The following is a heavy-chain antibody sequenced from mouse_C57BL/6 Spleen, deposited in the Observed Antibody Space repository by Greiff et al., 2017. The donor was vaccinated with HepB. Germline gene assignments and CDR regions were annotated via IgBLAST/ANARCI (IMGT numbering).Heavy chain of an antibody. CDR3: ARCDGYYDAMDY. J-gene: IGHJ4*01. CDR1: GYTFTDYY. Sequence: AQLQQSGPELVKPGASVKISCKASGYTFTDYYMNWVKQSHGKSLEWIGDINPNNGGTSYNQKFKGKATLTVDKSSSTAYMELRSLTSEDSAVYYCARCDGYYDAMDYWGQGTSVTVSS. V-gene: IGHV1-26*01. CDR2: INPNNGGT. D-gene: IGHD2-3*01.